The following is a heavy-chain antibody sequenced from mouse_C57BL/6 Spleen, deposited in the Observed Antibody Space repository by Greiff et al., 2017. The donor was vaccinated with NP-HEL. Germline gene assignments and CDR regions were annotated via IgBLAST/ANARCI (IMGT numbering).Heavy chain of an antibody. Sequence: VQLVESGPGLVQPSQSLSITCTVSGFSLTSYGVHWVRQSPGKGLEWLGVIWSGGSTDYNAAFISRLSISKDNSKSQVFFKMNSLQADDTAIYYCARKRGYYEDWFAYWGQGTLVTVSA. CDR2: IWSGGST. CDR3: ARKRGYYEDWFAY. CDR1: GFSLTSYG. V-gene: IGHV2-2*01. J-gene: IGHJ3*01. D-gene: IGHD2-3*01.